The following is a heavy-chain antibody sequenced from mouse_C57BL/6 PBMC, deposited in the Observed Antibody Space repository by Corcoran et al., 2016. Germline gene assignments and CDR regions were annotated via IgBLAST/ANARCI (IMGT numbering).Heavy chain of an antibody. V-gene: IGHV1-26*01. CDR2: INPNNGGT. CDR1: GYTFTDYY. CDR3: ARGGVFYFDY. Sequence: EGHLQQSGPELVKPVASVKISCKASGYTFTDYYMNWVKQSHGNSLEWIGDINPNNGGTSYNQKFKGKATLTVYKSSSTAYMELRSLTSEDSAVYYCARGGVFYFDYWGQGTTLTVSS. J-gene: IGHJ2*01.